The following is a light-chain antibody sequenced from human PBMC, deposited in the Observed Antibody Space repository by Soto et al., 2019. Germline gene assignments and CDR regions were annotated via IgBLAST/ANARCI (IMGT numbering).Light chain of an antibody. CDR1: QSVSKN. J-gene: IGKJ1*01. CDR2: GAS. V-gene: IGKV3-15*01. CDR3: QQYNNWWT. Sequence: EILMTQSPATLSVSPGERATLSCRASQSVSKNLAWYRKKPGQAPRLLIYGASTRPTGIPARFSGSGSGTECTLTISSLQSEDFSVYYCQQYNNWWTFGQGTKGEIK.